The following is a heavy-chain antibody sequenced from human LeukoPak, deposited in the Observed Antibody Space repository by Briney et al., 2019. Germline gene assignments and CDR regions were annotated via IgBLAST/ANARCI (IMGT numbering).Heavy chain of an antibody. CDR2: IYYSGST. V-gene: IGHV4-59*08. CDR1: GGSISSYY. Sequence: SETLSLTCTVSGGSISSYYWIWIRQPPGKGLEWIGYIYYSGSTYYNPSLKSRVTISVDTSKNQFSLKLSSVTAADTAVYYCARLVSENYFDYWGQGTLVTVSS. CDR3: ARLVSENYFDY. J-gene: IGHJ4*02.